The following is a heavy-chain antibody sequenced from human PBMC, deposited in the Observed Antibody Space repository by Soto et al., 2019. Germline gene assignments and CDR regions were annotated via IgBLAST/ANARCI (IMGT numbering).Heavy chain of an antibody. V-gene: IGHV1-18*04. CDR2: ISAYNGNT. D-gene: IGHD3-3*01. CDR1: GYTFTSYG. Sequence: ASVKVSCKASGYTFTSYGISWVRQAPGQGLEWMGWISAYNGNTNYAQKLQGRVTVTTDTSTSTAYMELRSLRSADTAVYYCARERERWRVPTECDYWGQTTLVSAS. J-gene: IGHJ4*02. CDR3: ARERERWRVPTECDY.